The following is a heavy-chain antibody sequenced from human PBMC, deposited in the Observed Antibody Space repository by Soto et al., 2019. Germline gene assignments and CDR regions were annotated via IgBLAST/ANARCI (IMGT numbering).Heavy chain of an antibody. CDR2: IYYSGST. Sequence: SETLSLTCTVSGGSVSSSSYYWGWIRQPPGKGLEWIGSIYYSGSTYYNPSLKSRVTISVDTSKNQFSLKLSSVTAADTAVYYCARLDCSSTSCYHFDYWGQGTLVTVPQ. V-gene: IGHV4-39*01. CDR1: GGSVSSSSYY. D-gene: IGHD2-2*01. CDR3: ARLDCSSTSCYHFDY. J-gene: IGHJ4*02.